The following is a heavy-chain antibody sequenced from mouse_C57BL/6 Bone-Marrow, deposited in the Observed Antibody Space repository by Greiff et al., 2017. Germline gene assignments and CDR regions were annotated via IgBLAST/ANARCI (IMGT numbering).Heavy chain of an antibody. D-gene: IGHD2-4*01. V-gene: IGHV1-69*01. Sequence: VQLQQPGAELVMPGASVKLSCKASGYTFTSYWMHWVKQRPGQGLEWIGEIDPADSYTNYNQKFKGKSTLTVDKSSSTAYMQLSSLTSEDSAVYYCASPYDYREDYAMDYWGQGTSVTVSS. CDR2: IDPADSYT. CDR1: GYTFTSYW. J-gene: IGHJ4*01. CDR3: ASPYDYREDYAMDY.